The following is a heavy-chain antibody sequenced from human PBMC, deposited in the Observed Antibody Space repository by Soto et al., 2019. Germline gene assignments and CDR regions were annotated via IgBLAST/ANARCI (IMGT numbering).Heavy chain of an antibody. CDR2: IYHSGST. V-gene: IGHV4-4*02. CDR3: ARDPSSGYSSNWSLYYYYDMDV. Sequence: QVQLQESGPGLVKPSGTLSLTCAVSGGSISRSNWWSWVRQPPGKGLEWIGEIYHSGSTNYNPSLKSRVTISVDKSKNQFSLKLSSVTAADTAVYYCARDPSSGYSSNWSLYYYYDMDVWGQGTTVTVSS. D-gene: IGHD6-13*01. J-gene: IGHJ6*02. CDR1: GGSISRSNW.